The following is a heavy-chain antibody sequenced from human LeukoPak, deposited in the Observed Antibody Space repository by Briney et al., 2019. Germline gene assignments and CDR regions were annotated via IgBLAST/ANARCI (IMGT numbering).Heavy chain of an antibody. Sequence: ASVKVSCKASGYTFTGYYLHWVRQAPGQGLEWMGRINPNSGGTNYAQKFQGRVTMTRDTSISTAYMELSRLRSDDTAVYYCARAPPGMTMGPGDYWGQGALVIVSS. D-gene: IGHD6-13*01. V-gene: IGHV1-2*06. CDR1: GYTFTGYY. J-gene: IGHJ4*02. CDR2: INPNSGGT. CDR3: ARAPPGMTMGPGDY.